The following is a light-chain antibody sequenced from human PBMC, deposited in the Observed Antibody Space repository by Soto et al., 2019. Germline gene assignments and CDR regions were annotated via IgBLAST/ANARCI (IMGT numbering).Light chain of an antibody. V-gene: IGKV3-11*01. CDR3: QQYNNWPRT. CDR2: EAS. J-gene: IGKJ1*01. CDR1: QTVSSS. Sequence: EIVLTQSPATLSLSPGERATLSCRASQTVSSSLAWYQQKPGQAPRLLIYEASNRATGIPARFSGSGSGADFTLTISSLQSEDFAVYYCQQYNNWPRTFGQGTKVDIK.